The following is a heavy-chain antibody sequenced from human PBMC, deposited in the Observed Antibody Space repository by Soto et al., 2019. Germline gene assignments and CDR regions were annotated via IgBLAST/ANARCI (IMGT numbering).Heavy chain of an antibody. CDR1: GGSVTNSSYY. D-gene: IGHD4-17*01. CDR3: VSQRTTVPTHAYFDY. J-gene: IGHJ4*02. V-gene: IGHV4-39*01. CDR2: VYYRGRS. Sequence: SETLSLTCTVSGGSVTNSSYYWGWIRQSPGKGLEWIGSVYYRGRSYSKSSVKSRVTISVDTSKNRFSLSLNSVTASDTAVYFCVSQRTTVPTHAYFDYWGPGALVTVSS.